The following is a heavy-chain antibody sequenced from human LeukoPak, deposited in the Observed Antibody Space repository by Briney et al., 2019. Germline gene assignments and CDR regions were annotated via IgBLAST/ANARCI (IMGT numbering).Heavy chain of an antibody. V-gene: IGHV1-2*02. J-gene: IGHJ4*02. Sequence: ASVKVSCKTSGYTFTDYSMHWVRQAPGQGLEWMGLINPNSGGTNFAQKFQGRVTMTSDTSISTAYMDLSRLRSDDTAVYYCARVPRGSGLGSYPLDYWGQGTLVTVSS. CDR3: ARVPRGSGLGSYPLDY. CDR1: GYTFTDYS. D-gene: IGHD3-10*01. CDR2: INPNSGGT.